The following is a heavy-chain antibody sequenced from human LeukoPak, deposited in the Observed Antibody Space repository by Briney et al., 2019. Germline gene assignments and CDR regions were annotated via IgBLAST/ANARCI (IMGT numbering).Heavy chain of an antibody. CDR2: IKQDGSEK. V-gene: IGHV3-7*03. J-gene: IGHJ4*02. CDR1: GFTFSNYW. D-gene: IGHD1-26*01. Sequence: GGSLRLSCAASGFTFSNYWMSWVRQAPGKGLEWVVNIKQDGSEKYYVDSVKGRFTISRDNAKNSLYLQMNSLRAEDTAVYYCARDTAGADYWGQGTLVTVSS. CDR3: ARDTAGADY.